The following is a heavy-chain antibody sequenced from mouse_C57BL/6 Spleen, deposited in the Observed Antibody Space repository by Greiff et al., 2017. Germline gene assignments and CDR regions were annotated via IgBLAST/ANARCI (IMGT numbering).Heavy chain of an antibody. Sequence: EVKLVESGPGLVKPSQSLSLTCSVTGYSITSGYYWNWIRQFPGNKLEWMGYISYDGSNNYNPSLKNRISITRDTSKNQFFLKLNSVTTEDTATYYCARGDSFFLSYFDYWGQGTTLTVSS. CDR3: ARGDSFFLSYFDY. J-gene: IGHJ2*01. V-gene: IGHV3-6*01. CDR2: ISYDGSN. CDR1: GYSITSGYY.